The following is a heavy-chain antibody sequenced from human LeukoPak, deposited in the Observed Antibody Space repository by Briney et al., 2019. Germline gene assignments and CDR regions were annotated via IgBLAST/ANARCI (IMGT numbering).Heavy chain of an antibody. CDR2: ISSSSSYI. J-gene: IGHJ3*02. Sequence: GGSLRLSCAASGFTFSSYSMTWVRQAPGKGLEWVSSISSSSSYIYYADSVKGRFTISRDNAKNSLYLQMNSLRAEDTAVYYCARDSLIKNYDYVWGSYRYEDAFDIWGQGTMVTVSS. CDR3: ARDSLIKNYDYVWGSYRYEDAFDI. D-gene: IGHD3-16*02. V-gene: IGHV3-21*01. CDR1: GFTFSSYS.